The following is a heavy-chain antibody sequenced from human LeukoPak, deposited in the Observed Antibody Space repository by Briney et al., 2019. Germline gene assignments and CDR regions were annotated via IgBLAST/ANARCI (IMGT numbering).Heavy chain of an antibody. CDR1: GGSISSYY. CDR3: ARDVGSSWYVWYFDL. J-gene: IGHJ2*01. V-gene: IGHV4-59*01. D-gene: IGHD6-13*01. Sequence: PSETLSLTCTVSGGSISSYYWSWIRQPPGKGLEWIGYIYYSGSTNYNPSLKSRVTISVDTSKNQFSLKLSSVTAADTAVYYCARDVGSSWYVWYFDLWSRGTLVTVSS. CDR2: IYYSGST.